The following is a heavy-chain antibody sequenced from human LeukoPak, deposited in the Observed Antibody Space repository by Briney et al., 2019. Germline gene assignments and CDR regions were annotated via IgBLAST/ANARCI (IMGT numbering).Heavy chain of an antibody. V-gene: IGHV1-18*01. J-gene: IGHJ4*02. CDR1: GYTFTSYG. Sequence: GASVKVSCKASGYTFTSYGISWVRQAPGQGLEWMGWISAYNGNTNYAQKLQGRVTMTTDTSTTTAYMELRSLISDDTAVYYCAREVLGLPFVYWGQGTLVTVSS. CDR2: ISAYNGNT. D-gene: IGHD3-16*01. CDR3: AREVLGLPFVY.